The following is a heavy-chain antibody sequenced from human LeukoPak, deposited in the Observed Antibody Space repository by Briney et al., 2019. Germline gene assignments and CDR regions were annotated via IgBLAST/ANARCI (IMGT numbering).Heavy chain of an antibody. D-gene: IGHD5-12*01. V-gene: IGHV1-18*01. Sequence: ASVKVSCKASGYTFTSYGISWVRQAPGQGLEWMGWISAYNGNTNYAQKLQGRVTMTTDTSTSTAYMELRSLRSDDTAVYYCARDGPGGYDSAYYYYMDVWGKGTTVTVSS. CDR1: GYTFTSYG. CDR3: ARDGPGGYDSAYYYYMDV. J-gene: IGHJ6*03. CDR2: ISAYNGNT.